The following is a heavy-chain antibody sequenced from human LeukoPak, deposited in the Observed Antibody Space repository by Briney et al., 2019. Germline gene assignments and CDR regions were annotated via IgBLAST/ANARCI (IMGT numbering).Heavy chain of an antibody. CDR1: GGSISSSSYY. CDR2: IYYSGST. V-gene: IGHV4-39*07. J-gene: IGHJ4*02. Sequence: SETLSLTCTVSGGSISSSSYYRGWIRQPPGKGLEWIGSIYYSGSTNYNPSLKSRVTISVDTSKNQFSLKLSSVTAADTAVYYCASGSSSWSFDYWGQGTLVTVSS. CDR3: ASGSSSWSFDY. D-gene: IGHD6-13*01.